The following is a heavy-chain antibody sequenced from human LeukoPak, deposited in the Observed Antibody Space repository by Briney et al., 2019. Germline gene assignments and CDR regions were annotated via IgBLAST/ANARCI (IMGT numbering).Heavy chain of an antibody. J-gene: IGHJ4*02. D-gene: IGHD6-19*01. CDR3: ARDGIYSSGNTYYFDY. CDR1: GYTFTSYY. Sequence: ASVKVSCKASGYTFTSYYMHWVRQAPGQGLEWMGIINPSGGSTSYARKFQGRVTMTRDTSTSTVYMELNSLRSEDTAVYYCARDGIYSSGNTYYFDYWGQGTLVTVSS. V-gene: IGHV1-46*01. CDR2: INPSGGST.